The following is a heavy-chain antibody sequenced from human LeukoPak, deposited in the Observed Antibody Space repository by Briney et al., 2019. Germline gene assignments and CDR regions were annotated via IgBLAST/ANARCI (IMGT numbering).Heavy chain of an antibody. D-gene: IGHD1-1*01. CDR2: IYYSGST. CDR3: ARPVPSRLGWFDP. V-gene: IGHV4-39*01. CDR1: GGSISSSSYY. Sequence: SETLSLTCTVSGGSISSSSYYWGWIRQPPGKGLEWIGSIYYSGSTYYNPSLKSRVSISVHTSKNQFDLKLRSVTAADTAVYYCARPVPSRLGWFDPWGQGTLVTVSS. J-gene: IGHJ5*02.